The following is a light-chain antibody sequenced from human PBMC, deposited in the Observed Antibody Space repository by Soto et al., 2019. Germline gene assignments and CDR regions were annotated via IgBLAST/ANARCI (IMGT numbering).Light chain of an antibody. CDR2: EGS. CDR3: CSYAGSRHAV. V-gene: IGLV2-23*01. J-gene: IGLJ7*01. CDR1: SSDVGSYNL. Sequence: QSVLTQPASVSGSPGQSITISCTGTSSDVGSYNLVSWYQQHPGKAPKLMIYEGSKRPSGVSNRFSGSKSGNTASLTISGLQAEDEADYYCCSYAGSRHAVFGGGTKLTVL.